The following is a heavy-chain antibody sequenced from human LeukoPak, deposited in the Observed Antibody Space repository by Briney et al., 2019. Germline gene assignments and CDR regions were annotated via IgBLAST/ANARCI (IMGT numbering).Heavy chain of an antibody. CDR1: GFTFSRYD. CDR2: IGTGGNT. D-gene: IGHD3-16*01. V-gene: IGHV3-13*04. Sequence: GGSLRLSCAASGFTFSRYDMHWVRQATGKGLEWISSIGTGGNTYYIGSMKGRFTISRENAKSSLYLQMNSLRAGDTAVYYCVRGGEIGFDSWGQGTLVTVSS. J-gene: IGHJ5*01. CDR3: VRGGEIGFDS.